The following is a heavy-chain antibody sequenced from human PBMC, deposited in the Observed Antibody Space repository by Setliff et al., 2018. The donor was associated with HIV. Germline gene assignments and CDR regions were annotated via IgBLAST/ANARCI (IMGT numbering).Heavy chain of an antibody. CDR3: AREYHIASTDTRLGITYHHFDF. D-gene: IGHD3-3*02. V-gene: IGHV1-46*01. Sequence: ASVKVSCKASGYTFTSYFLHWVRQAPGQGLEWMGIINPNDGATTYAQKFEGRVTMTSDTSTNTVYMELSSLRSEDTAVYNCAREYHIASTDTRLGITYHHFDFWGRGTLVTVS. CDR1: GYTFTSYF. J-gene: IGHJ2*01. CDR2: INPNDGAT.